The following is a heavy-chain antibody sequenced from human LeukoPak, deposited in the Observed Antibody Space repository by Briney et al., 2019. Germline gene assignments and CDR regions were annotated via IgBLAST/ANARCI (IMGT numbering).Heavy chain of an antibody. V-gene: IGHV4-59*01. J-gene: IGHJ3*02. CDR2: IYYSGST. Sequence: PSETLSLTCTVSGGSISSYYWSWIRQPPGKGLEWIGYIYYSGSTNYNPSLKSRVTISVDTSKNQFSLKLSSVTAADTAVYYCARGGDIVVVPAASNAFDIWGQGTMVTVSS. CDR3: ARGGDIVVVPAASNAFDI. D-gene: IGHD2-2*01. CDR1: GGSISSYY.